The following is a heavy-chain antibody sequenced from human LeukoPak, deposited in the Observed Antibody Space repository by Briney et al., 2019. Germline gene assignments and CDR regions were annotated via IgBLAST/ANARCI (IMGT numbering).Heavy chain of an antibody. CDR2: SGSGGST. CDR3: AKGDGGGPFERFATFDP. V-gene: IGHV3-23*01. J-gene: IGHJ5*02. Sequence: SGSGGSTYYADSVKGRFTISRDNSKNTLYLQMNSLRAGDTAVYYCAKGDGGGPFERFATFDPWGQGTLVTVSS. D-gene: IGHD2-15*01.